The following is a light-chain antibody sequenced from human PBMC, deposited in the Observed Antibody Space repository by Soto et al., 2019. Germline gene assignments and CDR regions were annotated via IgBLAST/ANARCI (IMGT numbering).Light chain of an antibody. J-gene: IGLJ3*02. V-gene: IGLV1-47*01. CDR3: ATLDDSLSAWV. CDR2: TNY. CDR1: RSNIGSNY. Sequence: QSVLTQPPSASGTPGQRVTFSCSGSRSNIGSNYVYWYQQLPDTAPKLLIYTNYQRPSGVPDRFSGSKSGSSASLAISGLRSEDEADYYCATLDDSLSAWVFGGGTELTVL.